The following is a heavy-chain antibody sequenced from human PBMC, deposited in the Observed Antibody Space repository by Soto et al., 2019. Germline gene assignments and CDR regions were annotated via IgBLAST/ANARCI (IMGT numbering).Heavy chain of an antibody. J-gene: IGHJ4*02. Sequence: GGSLRLSCAASGFTFSSYGMHWVRQAPGKGLEWVAVIWYDGSNKYYADSVKGRFTISRDNSKNTLYLQMNSLRAEDTAVYYCARGYYLPGGSWLLLDYWGQGTLVTVSS. CDR3: ARGYYLPGGSWLLLDY. CDR2: IWYDGSNK. D-gene: IGHD6-13*01. CDR1: GFTFSSYG. V-gene: IGHV3-33*01.